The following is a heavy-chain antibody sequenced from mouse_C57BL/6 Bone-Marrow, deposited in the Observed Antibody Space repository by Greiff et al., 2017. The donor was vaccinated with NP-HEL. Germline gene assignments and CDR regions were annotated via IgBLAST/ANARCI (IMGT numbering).Heavy chain of an antibody. Sequence: VQLQQPGAELVRPGTSVKLSCKASGYTFTSYWMHWVKQRPGQGLEWIGVIDPSDSYTNYNQKFKGKATLTVDTSSSTAYMQLSSLTSEDSAVYYCARRLYYYGSSLYWYFDVWGTGTTVTVSS. D-gene: IGHD1-1*01. CDR1: GYTFTSYW. J-gene: IGHJ1*03. V-gene: IGHV1-59*01. CDR2: IDPSDSYT. CDR3: ARRLYYYGSSLYWYFDV.